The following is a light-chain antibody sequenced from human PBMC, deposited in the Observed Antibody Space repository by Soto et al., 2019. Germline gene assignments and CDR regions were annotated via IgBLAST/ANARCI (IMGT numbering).Light chain of an antibody. CDR1: SSNIGSNA. CDR2: RHN. CDR3: ATWDDSLNGGL. J-gene: IGLJ2*01. V-gene: IGLV1-44*01. Sequence: QAVVTQPPSASGTPGQRVTISCSGSSSNIGSNAVNWYQQLPGTAPKLLIYRHNQRPSGVPDRFSGSKSGTSASLAISGLQSEDEGDYYCATWDDSLNGGLFGGGTQLTVL.